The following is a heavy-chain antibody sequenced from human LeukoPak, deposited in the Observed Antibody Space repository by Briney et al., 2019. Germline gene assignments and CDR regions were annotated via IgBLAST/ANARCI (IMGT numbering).Heavy chain of an antibody. CDR3: ARDRGIVVVNAPDAFDI. Sequence: SVKVSCKASGGTFSSYAISWVRQAPGQGLEWMGRIIPILGIANYAQKFQGRVTITADKSTSTAYMELSSLRSEDTAVYYCARDRGIVVVNAPDAFDIWGQGTMVTVSS. D-gene: IGHD2-21*01. V-gene: IGHV1-69*04. CDR1: GGTFSSYA. CDR2: IIPILGIA. J-gene: IGHJ3*02.